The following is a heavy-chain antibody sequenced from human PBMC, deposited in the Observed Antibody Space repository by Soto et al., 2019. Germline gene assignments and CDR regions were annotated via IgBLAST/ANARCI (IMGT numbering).Heavy chain of an antibody. CDR3: ARGEDAFFYYGLDV. V-gene: IGHV4-4*02. Sequence: PSAPLSLTCFVSGDSINNTYWWSWVRQAPEKGLEWIGEIYHTGGRSYMPSLRGRITLSVDTSKNQFSLKLTSVTAADTAVYYCARGEDAFFYYGLDVWGQGITVTVSS. J-gene: IGHJ6*02. CDR2: IYHTGGR. CDR1: GDSINNTYW.